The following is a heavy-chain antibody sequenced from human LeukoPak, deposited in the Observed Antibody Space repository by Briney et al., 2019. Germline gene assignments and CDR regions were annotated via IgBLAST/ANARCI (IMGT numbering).Heavy chain of an antibody. D-gene: IGHD3-22*01. CDR3: AKETHYYDSSGYYDY. J-gene: IGHJ4*02. Sequence: GGSLRLSCAASGFTFSSYGMHWVRQAPGKGLEWVAFIRYDGSNKYYADSVKGRFTISRDNSKNTLYLQMNSLRAEDTAVYYCAKETHYYDSSGYYDYWGQGTLVTVSS. CDR1: GFTFSSYG. V-gene: IGHV3-30*02. CDR2: IRYDGSNK.